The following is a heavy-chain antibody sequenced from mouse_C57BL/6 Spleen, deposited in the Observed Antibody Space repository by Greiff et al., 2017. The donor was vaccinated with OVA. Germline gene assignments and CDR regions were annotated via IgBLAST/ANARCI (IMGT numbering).Heavy chain of an antibody. J-gene: IGHJ4*01. V-gene: IGHV5-16*01. CDR2: INYDGSST. CDR1: GFTFSDYY. Sequence: EVKLVESEGGLVQPGSSMKLSCTASGFTFSDYYMAWVRQVPEKGLEWVANINYDGSSTYYLDSLKSRFIISRDNAKNILYLQMSSLKSEDTATYYCARDKGRGYAMEDWGQGTSVTVSS. CDR3: ARDKGRGYAMED.